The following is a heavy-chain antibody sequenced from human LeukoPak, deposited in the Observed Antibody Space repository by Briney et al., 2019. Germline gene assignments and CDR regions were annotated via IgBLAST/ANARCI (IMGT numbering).Heavy chain of an antibody. CDR1: GYTFTDYG. D-gene: IGHD2-2*01. V-gene: IGHV1-18*01. CDR2: INPYNGNT. CDR3: ARVTLVVPAAQRVNYYYYYYMDV. Sequence: ASVKVSCKASGYTFTDYGVSWVRQAPGQGLEWMGWINPYNGNTNYAQKLQGRVTMTTDTSTNTAYMELRSLRSDDTAVYYCARVTLVVPAAQRVNYYYYYYMDVWGKGTTVTVSS. J-gene: IGHJ6*03.